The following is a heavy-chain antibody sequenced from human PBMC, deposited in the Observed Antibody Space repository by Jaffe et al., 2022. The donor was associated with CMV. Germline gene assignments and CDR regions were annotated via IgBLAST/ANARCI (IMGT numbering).Heavy chain of an antibody. CDR2: FDPEDGET. CDR3: ATRRSPMVYAILPMWAFDI. V-gene: IGHV1-24*01. D-gene: IGHD2-8*01. J-gene: IGHJ3*02. CDR1: GYTLTELS. Sequence: QVQLVQSGAEVKKPGASVKVSCKVSGYTLTELSMHWVRQAPGKGLEWMGGFDPEDGETIYAQKFQGRVTMTEDTSTDTAYMELSSLRSEDTAVYYCATRRSPMVYAILPMWAFDIWGQGTMVTVSS.